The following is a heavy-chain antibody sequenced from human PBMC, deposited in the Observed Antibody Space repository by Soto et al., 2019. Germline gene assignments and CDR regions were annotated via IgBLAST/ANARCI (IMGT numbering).Heavy chain of an antibody. J-gene: IGHJ4*02. Sequence: GGSLRLSCAASGFTFDDYTMHWVRQAPGKGLEWVSSISSSSSYIYYADSVKGRFTISRDNAKNSLYLQMNSLRAEDTAVYYCASGTTGTTGYDYWGQGTLVTV. CDR3: ASGTTGTTGYDY. V-gene: IGHV3-21*01. D-gene: IGHD1-1*01. CDR1: GFTFDDYT. CDR2: ISSSSSYI.